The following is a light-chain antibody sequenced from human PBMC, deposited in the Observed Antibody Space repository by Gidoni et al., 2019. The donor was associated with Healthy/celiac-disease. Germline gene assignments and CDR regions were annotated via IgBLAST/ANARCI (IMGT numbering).Light chain of an antibody. CDR2: KAY. V-gene: IGKV1-5*03. CDR3: QQYNSYSPWT. Sequence: DIQMTQSPSTLSASVGDRVTITCRASQSISSWLAWYQQKPGKAPKLLIYKAYSLESGVPSRFNGSGSGTEFTLTISSLQPDDFATYYCQQYNSYSPWTFGQGTKVEIK. CDR1: QSISSW. J-gene: IGKJ1*01.